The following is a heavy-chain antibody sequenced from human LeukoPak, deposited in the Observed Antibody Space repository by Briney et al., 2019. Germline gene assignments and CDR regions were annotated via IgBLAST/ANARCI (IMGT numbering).Heavy chain of an antibody. V-gene: IGHV4-39*07. CDR1: GGSISSSSYY. CDR2: IYYSGST. J-gene: IGHJ6*03. Sequence: PSETLSLTCTVSGGSISSSSYYWGWIRQPPGKGLEWIGSIYYSGSTYYNPSLKSRVTISVDTSKNQFSLKLSSVTAADTAVYYCAREAGYSYGSPYVYHYYMDVWGKGTTVTISS. CDR3: AREAGYSYGSPYVYHYYMDV. D-gene: IGHD5-18*01.